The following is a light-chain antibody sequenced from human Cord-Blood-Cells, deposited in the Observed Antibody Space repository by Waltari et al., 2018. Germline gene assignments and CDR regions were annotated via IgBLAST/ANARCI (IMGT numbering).Light chain of an antibody. CDR3: SSYTSSSTWV. CDR2: DVS. Sequence: QSALTQPASVSGSPGQSITISCTGTSSDVGGYNYVSWYQQHPGKAPKLMFYDVSNRPSGVSNRFSCSKSGNTASLTISGLQAEDEADYYCSSYTSSSTWVFGGGTKLTVL. V-gene: IGLV2-14*01. J-gene: IGLJ3*02. CDR1: SSDVGGYNY.